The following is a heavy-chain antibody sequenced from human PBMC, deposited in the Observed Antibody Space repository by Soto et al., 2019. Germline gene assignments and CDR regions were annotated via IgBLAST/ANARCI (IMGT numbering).Heavy chain of an antibody. D-gene: IGHD2-15*01. Sequence: PGGSLRLSCAASGFTFSDYYMSWIRQAPGKGLEWVSYISSSSSYTNYADSVKGRFTISRDNAKNSLYLQMNSLRAEDTAVYYCASPGGSWVERPHDAFDIWGQGTMVTVSS. CDR2: ISSSSSYT. J-gene: IGHJ3*02. CDR3: ASPGGSWVERPHDAFDI. V-gene: IGHV3-11*06. CDR1: GFTFSDYY.